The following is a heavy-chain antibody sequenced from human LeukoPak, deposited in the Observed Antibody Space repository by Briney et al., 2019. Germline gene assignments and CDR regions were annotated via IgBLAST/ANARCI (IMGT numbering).Heavy chain of an antibody. CDR2: ISWDGGST. D-gene: IGHD6-19*01. CDR1: GFTFSSHG. V-gene: IGHV3-23*01. Sequence: PGGTLRLSCAASGFTFSSHGMNWVRQAPGKGLEWVSLISWDGGSTYYADSVKGRFTISRDNAKNALYLQMNSLRAEDTAVYYCVRDGSDWYNWFDPWGQGTLVTVSS. J-gene: IGHJ5*02. CDR3: VRDGSDWYNWFDP.